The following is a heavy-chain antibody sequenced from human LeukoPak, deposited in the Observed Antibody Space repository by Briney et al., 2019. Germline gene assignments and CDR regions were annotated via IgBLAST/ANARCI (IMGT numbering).Heavy chain of an antibody. V-gene: IGHV3-30*02. Sequence: GGSLRLSCVASGFTFRSYGMHWVRQAPGKGLEWVAFIGYDGRDNFNADSVKGRFTISRDNSKNTVDLQMISLRAEDTAVYHCAKIAAAGTYFDYWGQGTLVTVSS. J-gene: IGHJ4*02. CDR1: GFTFRSYG. CDR3: AKIAAAGTYFDY. D-gene: IGHD6-13*01. CDR2: IGYDGRDN.